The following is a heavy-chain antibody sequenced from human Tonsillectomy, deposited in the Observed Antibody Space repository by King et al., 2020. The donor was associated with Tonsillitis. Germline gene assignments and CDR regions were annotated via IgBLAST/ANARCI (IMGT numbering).Heavy chain of an antibody. CDR3: ARLGGVRDSDYGGGFDY. D-gene: IGHD4-17*01. Sequence: QLQESGPGLVKPSETLSLACTVSGDSISSSTYYWGWIRQPPGKGLEWIGRIYYSGSTYYNPSLKSRVTISVDTSKNQFSLKLRSVTAADTAVYYCARLGGVRDSDYGGGFDYWGQGTLVTVSS. V-gene: IGHV4-39*01. CDR1: GDSISSSTYY. J-gene: IGHJ4*02. CDR2: IYYSGST.